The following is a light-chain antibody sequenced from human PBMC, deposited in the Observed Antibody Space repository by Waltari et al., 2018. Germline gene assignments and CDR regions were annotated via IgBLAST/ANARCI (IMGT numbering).Light chain of an antibody. V-gene: IGLV1-40*01. CDR2: GNN. Sequence: QSTLTPQTSMAGAPGQRVTIPCPGRSPNTRARQDVPWHHAFPRTAPKLPIYGNNNRPSGVPDRFSGSKSGSSASLAINGLQAEDEADYYCQSFDSNVRGGVVFGGGTKVTVL. CDR3: QSFDSNVRGGVV. J-gene: IGLJ3*02. CDR1: SPNTRARQD.